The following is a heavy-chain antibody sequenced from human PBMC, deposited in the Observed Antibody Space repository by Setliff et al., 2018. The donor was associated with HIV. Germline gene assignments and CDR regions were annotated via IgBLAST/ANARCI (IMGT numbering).Heavy chain of an antibody. D-gene: IGHD6-19*01. Sequence: GGSLRLSCAGSGLSFRSYAMSWVRQAPGKGLEWISGISGSGATTNYADSVKGRFTISRDNSKNTVFLQMNSLRVGDTAIYYCAKDHLSGWASDCWGQGTLVTVSS. CDR1: GLSFRSYA. CDR2: ISGSGATT. CDR3: AKDHLSGWASDC. V-gene: IGHV3-23*01. J-gene: IGHJ4*02.